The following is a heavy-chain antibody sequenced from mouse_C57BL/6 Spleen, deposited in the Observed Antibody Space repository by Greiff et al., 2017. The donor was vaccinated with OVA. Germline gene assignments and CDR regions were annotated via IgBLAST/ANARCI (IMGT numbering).Heavy chain of an antibody. V-gene: IGHV1-69*01. CDR3: ARLYDYDNYFDY. Sequence: QVQLQQSGAELVMPGASVKLSCKASGYTFTSYWMHWVKQRPGQGLEWIGEIDPSDSYTNYNQKFKGKSTLTVDKSSSTAYMQLSSLTSEDSAVYYCARLYDYDNYFDYWGQGTTLTVSS. J-gene: IGHJ2*01. CDR2: IDPSDSYT. D-gene: IGHD2-4*01. CDR1: GYTFTSYW.